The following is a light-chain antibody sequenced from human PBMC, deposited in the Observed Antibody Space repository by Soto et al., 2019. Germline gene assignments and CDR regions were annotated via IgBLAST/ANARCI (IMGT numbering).Light chain of an antibody. CDR2: GAT. J-gene: IGKJ1*01. V-gene: IGKV1-6*01. CDR3: LQDYSYPRT. Sequence: AIQMTQSPSSLSASVGDRVTITCRASQDIRTELGWYQQKPGKAPKLLIYGATTLQSGVPSRFSGSGSGTDFTLTISGLQPEDFETYYCLQDYSYPRTFGQGTKV. CDR1: QDIRTE.